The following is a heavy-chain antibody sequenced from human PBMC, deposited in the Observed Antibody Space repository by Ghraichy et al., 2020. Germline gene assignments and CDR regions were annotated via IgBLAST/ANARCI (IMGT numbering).Heavy chain of an antibody. Sequence: GSLRLSCAASGFTFNSYAMSWARQAPGKGLEWVSTISGSGGNTYYADSVKGRFTISRDNSKNTLYLQMNSLRAEDTAVYYCAKDLPTYYDFWSGDVSWGQGILVTVSS. CDR3: AKDLPTYYDFWSGDVS. CDR1: GFTFNSYA. J-gene: IGHJ4*02. V-gene: IGHV3-23*01. D-gene: IGHD3-3*01. CDR2: ISGSGGNT.